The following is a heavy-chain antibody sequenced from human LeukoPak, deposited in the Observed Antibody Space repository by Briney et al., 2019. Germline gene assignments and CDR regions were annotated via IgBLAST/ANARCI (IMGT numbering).Heavy chain of an antibody. D-gene: IGHD4-17*01. CDR2: ISYDGSNK. CDR1: GFTFSSYA. J-gene: IGHJ5*02. V-gene: IGHV3-30*07. CDR3: TKDPNGDYVGAFDP. Sequence: GGSLRLSCAASGFTFSSYAMHWVRQAPGKGLEWVAVISYDGSNKYYADSVKGRFTISRDNSQNTLYLQMNSLRAEDTAVYYCTKDPNGDYVGAFDPWGQGTLVTVSS.